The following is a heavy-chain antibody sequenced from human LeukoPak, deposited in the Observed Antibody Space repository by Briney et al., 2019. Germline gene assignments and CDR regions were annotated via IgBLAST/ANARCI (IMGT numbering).Heavy chain of an antibody. CDR3: AKDVLIGCGGDCYAFDY. D-gene: IGHD2-21*02. V-gene: IGHV3-20*04. Sequence: GGSLRLSCAASGFTFDDFGMSWVRHVPGKGLEWVSGINWSGESIHYADSVRGRFTISRDSAKNSVFLQMNSLRAEDTAVYYCAKDVLIGCGGDCYAFDYWGQGTLVTVSS. J-gene: IGHJ4*02. CDR1: GFTFDDFG. CDR2: INWSGESI.